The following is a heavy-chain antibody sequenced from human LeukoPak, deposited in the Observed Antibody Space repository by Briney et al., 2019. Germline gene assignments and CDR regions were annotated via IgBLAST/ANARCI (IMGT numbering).Heavy chain of an antibody. CDR3: ARAAIAYDAFDI. V-gene: IGHV1-46*01. CDR1: GYTFTSYY. CDR2: INPSGGST. J-gene: IGHJ3*02. Sequence: PGASVTVSCKASGYTFTSYYMHWVRQAPGQGLEWMGIINPSGGSTSYAQKFQGRVTMTRDTSTSTVYMELSSLRSEDTAVYYCARAAIAYDAFDIWGQGTMVTVSS.